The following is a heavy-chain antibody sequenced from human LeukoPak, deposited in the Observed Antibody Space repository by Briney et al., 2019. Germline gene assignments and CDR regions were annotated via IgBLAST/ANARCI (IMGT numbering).Heavy chain of an antibody. V-gene: IGHV4-59*08. Sequence: PSETLSLTCTVSGGSISSYYWSWIRQPPGKGLEWIGYIYYSGSTNYNPSLKSRVTIPVDMSKNQFSLKLSSVTAADTAVYYCARQARYCSSTSCYANGMDVWGQGTTVTVSS. J-gene: IGHJ6*02. D-gene: IGHD2-2*01. CDR1: GGSISSYY. CDR2: IYYSGST. CDR3: ARQARYCSSTSCYANGMDV.